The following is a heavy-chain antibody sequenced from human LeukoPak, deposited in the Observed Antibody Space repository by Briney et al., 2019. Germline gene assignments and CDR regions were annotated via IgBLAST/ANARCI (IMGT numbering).Heavy chain of an antibody. CDR3: ARDEARWSSSWYGY. D-gene: IGHD6-13*01. CDR1: GYTFTSNY. J-gene: IGHJ4*02. Sequence: ASVKVSCKAFGYTFTSNYMHWVRQAPGQGLEWMGWINPNSGGTNYAQKFQGRVTMTRDTSISTAYMELSRLRSDDTAVYYCARDEARWSSSWYGYWGQGTLVTVSS. V-gene: IGHV1-2*02. CDR2: INPNSGGT.